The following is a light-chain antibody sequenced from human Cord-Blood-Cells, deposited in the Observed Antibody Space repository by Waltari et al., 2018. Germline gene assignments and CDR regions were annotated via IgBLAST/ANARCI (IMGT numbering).Light chain of an antibody. CDR3: QQSYATPFT. CDR1: QSISSY. CDR2: AAS. J-gene: IGKJ4*01. V-gene: IGKV1-39*01. Sequence: DIQMTQSPSSLSASVGDRATITCRASQSISSYLNWYQQKPRKAPKLLIYAASSVQSGVPSSFSGSGSGTDFYLTLSSLQTEGFAAYYCQQSYATPFTFGGGTKVEIK.